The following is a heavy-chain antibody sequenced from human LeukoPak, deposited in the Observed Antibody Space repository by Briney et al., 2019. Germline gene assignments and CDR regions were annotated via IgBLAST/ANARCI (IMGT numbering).Heavy chain of an antibody. CDR1: GFTFSSYA. Sequence: PGGSLRLSCAASGFTFSSYAMSWVRQAPRKGLEWVLAISGSGGSTYYADSVKGRFTISRDNSKNTLYLQMNSLRAEDTAVYYCAKDQDYVWGSYRPNWGQGTLVTVSS. CDR3: AKDQDYVWGSYRPN. D-gene: IGHD3-16*02. CDR2: ISGSGGST. V-gene: IGHV3-23*01. J-gene: IGHJ4*02.